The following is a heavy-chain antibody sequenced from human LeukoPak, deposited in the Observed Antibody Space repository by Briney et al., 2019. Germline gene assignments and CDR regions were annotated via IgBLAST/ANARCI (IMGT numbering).Heavy chain of an antibody. CDR1: GYTFTGYY. Sequence: ASVKVSCKASGYTFTGYYMHWVRQAPGQGLEWMGWINPNSGGTNYAQKFQGRVTMTRDTSISTAYMELSRLRSDDTAVYYCARDIVVVPAAIGGYFDYWGQGTLVTVSS. V-gene: IGHV1-2*02. D-gene: IGHD2-2*01. CDR3: ARDIVVVPAAIGGYFDY. CDR2: INPNSGGT. J-gene: IGHJ4*02.